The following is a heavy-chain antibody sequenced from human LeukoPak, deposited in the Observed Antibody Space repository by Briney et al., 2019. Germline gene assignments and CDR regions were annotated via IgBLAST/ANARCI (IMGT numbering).Heavy chain of an antibody. D-gene: IGHD1-26*01. CDR3: ARRSGSYSYYFDY. Sequence: SETLSLTCTVSGGSISSYYWSWIRQPPGKGLEWIGYIYYSGSTNYNPSLKSRVTISVDTSKNQFSLKLSSVTAADTAVYYCARRSGSYSYYFDYWGQGTLVTISS. V-gene: IGHV4-59*12. CDR1: GGSISSYY. CDR2: IYYSGST. J-gene: IGHJ4*02.